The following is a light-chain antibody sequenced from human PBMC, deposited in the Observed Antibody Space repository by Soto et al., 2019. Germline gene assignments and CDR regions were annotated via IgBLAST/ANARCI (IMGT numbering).Light chain of an antibody. Sequence: QSALSQPASVSGSPGQSITISCTGTSSDVGGYNSVSWYQQHPGKAPKLMIYAVSNRPSGVSNRFSGSKSGNTASLTISGLQAADEAHYSCSSYTTSSTLDSVFGTGTKLTVL. V-gene: IGLV2-14*01. CDR2: AVS. CDR1: SSDVGGYNS. J-gene: IGLJ1*01. CDR3: SSYTTSSTLDSV.